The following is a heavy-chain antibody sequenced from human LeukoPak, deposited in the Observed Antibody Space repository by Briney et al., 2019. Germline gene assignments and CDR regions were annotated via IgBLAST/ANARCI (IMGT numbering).Heavy chain of an antibody. J-gene: IGHJ4*02. CDR1: GGSISSYY. D-gene: IGHD2/OR15-2a*01. Sequence: SETLSLTCTVSGGSISSYYWSWIRQPPGKGLEWIGYIYYSGSTNYNPSLKSRVTISVDTSKNQFSLKLTSVTAADTAVYFCARHPFSSPFDYWGQGTLVTVSS. V-gene: IGHV4-59*08. CDR3: ARHPFSSPFDY. CDR2: IYYSGST.